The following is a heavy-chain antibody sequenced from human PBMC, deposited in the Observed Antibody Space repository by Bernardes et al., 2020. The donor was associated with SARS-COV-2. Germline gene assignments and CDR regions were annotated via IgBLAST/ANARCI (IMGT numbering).Heavy chain of an antibody. CDR3: ANGFQGYYGMDV. D-gene: IGHD2-8*01. J-gene: IGHJ6*02. Sequence: GGSLRLSCSDSGFSFGDYTINWVRQAPGKGLEWVGFIRSRAYGETTQYGASVKGRFTISRADSNSIAYLQMNSLRAEDTALYYCANGFQGYYGMDVWGQGTTVTVSS. CDR1: GFSFGDYT. V-gene: IGHV3-49*04. CDR2: IRSRAYGETT.